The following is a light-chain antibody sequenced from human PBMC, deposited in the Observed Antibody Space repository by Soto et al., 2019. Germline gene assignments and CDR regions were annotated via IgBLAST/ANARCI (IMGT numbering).Light chain of an antibody. CDR1: NSNVGSNT. J-gene: IGLJ2*01. CDR2: SNN. V-gene: IGLV1-44*01. CDR3: SAWDDSLNGPV. Sequence: QSVLTQPPSASGTPGQRVTISCSGSNSNVGSNTVNWYRQLPGTAPKLLIYSNNQRPSGVPDRFSGSKSGTSASLAISGLQSEDEADYSCSAWDDSLNGPVFGGGTKLTVL.